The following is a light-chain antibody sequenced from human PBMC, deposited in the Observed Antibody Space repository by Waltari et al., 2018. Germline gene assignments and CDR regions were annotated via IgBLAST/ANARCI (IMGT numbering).Light chain of an antibody. CDR1: TSTFGSYAL. CDR2: EGT. V-gene: IGLV2-23*01. CDR3: CSYAGNTVWV. Sequence: QSALTQPASVSGSPGQSITISCTGTTSTFGSYALVSWYQQHPDKAPKLMVYEGTKRPPGISTLFSGAKSGNTASLTISGLQAEDEADYYCCSYAGNTVWVFGGGTKLTVL. J-gene: IGLJ3*02.